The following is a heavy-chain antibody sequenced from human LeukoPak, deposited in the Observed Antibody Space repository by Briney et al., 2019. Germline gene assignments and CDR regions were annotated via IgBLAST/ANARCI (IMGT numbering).Heavy chain of an antibody. V-gene: IGHV3-48*01. CDR3: ARVCRTSCDDY. J-gene: IGHJ4*02. D-gene: IGHD2-2*01. CDR1: GFTFSSYS. CDR2: ISSSSSTI. Sequence: GGSLRLSCAASGFTFSSYSMNWVRQAPGKGLEWVSYISSSSSTIYYADSVKGRFTISRDNAKNSLYPQMNSLRAEDTAVYYCARVCRTSCDDYWGQGTLVTVSS.